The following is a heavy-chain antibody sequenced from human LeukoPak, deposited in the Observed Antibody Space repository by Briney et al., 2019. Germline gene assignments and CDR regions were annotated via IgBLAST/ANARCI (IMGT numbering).Heavy chain of an antibody. CDR3: AKDSAHCSSTSCYEEGFDY. CDR1: GFTLSSYG. V-gene: IGHV3-23*01. CDR2: ISGSGAST. J-gene: IGHJ4*02. Sequence: GGSLRLSCAASGFTLSSYGMSWARQAPGKGLEWVSAISGSGASTYYADSVKGRFTISRDNSKNTLYLQMNSLRAEDTAVYYCAKDSAHCSSTSCYEEGFDYWGQGTLVTVSS. D-gene: IGHD2-2*01.